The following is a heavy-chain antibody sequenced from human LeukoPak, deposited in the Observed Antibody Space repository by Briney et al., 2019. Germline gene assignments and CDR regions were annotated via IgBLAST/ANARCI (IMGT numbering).Heavy chain of an antibody. D-gene: IGHD1-26*01. J-gene: IGHJ4*02. Sequence: GGSLRLSCAASGFTFSSYSMNWVRQAPGKGLEWVSSISSSSSYIYYADSVKGRFTISRNNAKNSLYLQMNSLRAEDTAVYYCARERELPYFDYWGQGNLVTVSS. CDR2: ISSSSSYI. CDR1: GFTFSSYS. V-gene: IGHV3-21*01. CDR3: ARERELPYFDY.